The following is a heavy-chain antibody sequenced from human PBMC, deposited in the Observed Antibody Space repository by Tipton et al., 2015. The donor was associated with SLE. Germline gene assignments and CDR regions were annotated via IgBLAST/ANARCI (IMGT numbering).Heavy chain of an antibody. D-gene: IGHD3-16*01. Sequence: SLRLSCAASGFTFGSYWMSWLRQAPGKGLEWVANIKEDGSEKYYLDSVKGRFSISRDNAKNSLYLQMNSLRAEDTAVYYCARDGGPYRDYWGQGTLVTVSS. CDR3: ARDGGPYRDY. CDR1: GFTFGSYW. J-gene: IGHJ4*02. V-gene: IGHV3-7*01. CDR2: IKEDGSEK.